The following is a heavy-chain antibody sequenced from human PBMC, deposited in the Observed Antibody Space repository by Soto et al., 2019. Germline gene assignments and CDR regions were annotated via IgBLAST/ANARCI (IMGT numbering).Heavy chain of an antibody. Sequence: PSETLSLTCAVSRGSISSSNWWSWVRQPPGKGLEWIGEIYHSGSTNYNPSLKSRVTISVDKSKNQFSLKLSSVTAADTAVYYCAREIAHYSSISTNPNSYMYVWGKGATVTVSS. V-gene: IGHV4-4*02. D-gene: IGHD6-13*01. CDR3: AREIAHYSSISTNPNSYMYV. J-gene: IGHJ6*03. CDR2: IYHSGST. CDR1: RGSISSSNW.